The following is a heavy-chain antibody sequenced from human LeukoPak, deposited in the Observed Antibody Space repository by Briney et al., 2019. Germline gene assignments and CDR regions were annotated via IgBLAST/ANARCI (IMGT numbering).Heavy chain of an antibody. D-gene: IGHD2-2*01. CDR3: ARDLGQLLSGEFGY. J-gene: IGHJ4*02. V-gene: IGHV1-69*13. CDR2: IIPIFGTA. CDR1: GGTFSSYA. Sequence: SVKVSCKASGGTFSSYAISWVRQAPGQGLEWMGGIIPIFGTANYAQEFQGRVTITADESTSTAYMELSSLRSEDTAVYYCARDLGQLLSGEFGYWGQGTLVTVSS.